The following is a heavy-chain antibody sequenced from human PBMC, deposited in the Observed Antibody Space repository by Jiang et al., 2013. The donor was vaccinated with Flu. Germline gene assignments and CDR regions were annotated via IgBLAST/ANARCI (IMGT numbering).Heavy chain of an antibody. V-gene: IGHV3-33*01. Sequence: GSNKYYADSVKGRFTISRDNSKNTLYLQMNSLRAEDTAVYYCARDRGGSYDDAFDIWGQGTMVTVSS. CDR3: ARDRGGSYDDAFDI. J-gene: IGHJ3*02. CDR2: GSNK. D-gene: IGHD1-26*01.